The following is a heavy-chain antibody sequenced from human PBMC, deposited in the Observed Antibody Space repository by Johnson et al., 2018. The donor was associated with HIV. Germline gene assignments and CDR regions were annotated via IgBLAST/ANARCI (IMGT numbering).Heavy chain of an antibody. CDR2: IYSGGTT. Sequence: EVQLVESGGGLVQPGGSLRLSCAASGLTVSSNYMSWVRQATGKGLEWVSFIYSGGTTYYADSVKGRFTISRDNSKNTLYLQMNSLRAEDTAVYYCARAFLHSSGWGPALPDAFDIWGQGTMVTVSS. D-gene: IGHD6-19*01. CDR1: GLTVSSNY. J-gene: IGHJ3*02. V-gene: IGHV3-66*01. CDR3: ARAFLHSSGWGPALPDAFDI.